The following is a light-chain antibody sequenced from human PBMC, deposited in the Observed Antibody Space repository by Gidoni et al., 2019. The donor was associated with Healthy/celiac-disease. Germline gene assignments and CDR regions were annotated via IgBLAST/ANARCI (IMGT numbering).Light chain of an antibody. CDR2: AAS. J-gene: IGKJ1*01. CDR1: QGIRND. Sequence: IQMTPSPSSLSASVGDRVTIPCRASQGIRNDLGWYQQKPGKDPKLLIYAASSLQSGVPSRFSGSGSGTDFTLTISSLQHEDVATDYCLQDYNYPPWTFGQGTKVEIK. CDR3: LQDYNYPPWT. V-gene: IGKV1-6*01.